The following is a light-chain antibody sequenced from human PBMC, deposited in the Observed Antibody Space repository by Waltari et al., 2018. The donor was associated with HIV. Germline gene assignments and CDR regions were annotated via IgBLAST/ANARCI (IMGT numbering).Light chain of an antibody. J-gene: IGLJ2*01. V-gene: IGLV1-47*01. Sequence: SVLTQPPSASGTPGQRATIPCPGGVSNHGNNHVYWYQQFPGPAPKLLICRNNQPPRGVPDRFSGSKSGPSASLVISGLQSEDEADYYCAAWDDSLSGVFGGGTKVTVL. CDR2: RNN. CDR1: VSNHGNNH. CDR3: AAWDDSLSGV.